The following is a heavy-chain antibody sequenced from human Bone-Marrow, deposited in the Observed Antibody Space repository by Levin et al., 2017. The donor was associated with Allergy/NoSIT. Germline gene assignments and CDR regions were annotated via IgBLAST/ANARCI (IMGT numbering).Heavy chain of an antibody. CDR3: AKDPISEQWLALEYFQH. CDR2: ISGSGGST. V-gene: IGHV3-23*01. D-gene: IGHD6-19*01. CDR1: GFTFSSYA. J-gene: IGHJ1*01. Sequence: GESLKISCAASGFTFSSYAMSWVRQAPGKGLEWVSAISGSGGSTYYADSVKGRFTISRDNSKNTLYLQMNSLRAEDTAVYYCAKDPISEQWLALEYFQHWGQGTLVTVSS.